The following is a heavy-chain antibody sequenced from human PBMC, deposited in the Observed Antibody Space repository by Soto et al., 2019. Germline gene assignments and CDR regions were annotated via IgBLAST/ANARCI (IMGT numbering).Heavy chain of an antibody. D-gene: IGHD6-13*01. V-gene: IGHV1-69*13. Sequence: GASVKVSCKASGGTLSSYAISWVRQGPGQGLEWMGGIIPIFGTANYAQKFQGRVTITADESTSTAYMELSSLRSEDTAVYYCARESGGSSSWFDYWGQGTLVTVSS. CDR3: ARESGGSSSWFDY. CDR2: IIPIFGTA. CDR1: GGTLSSYA. J-gene: IGHJ4*02.